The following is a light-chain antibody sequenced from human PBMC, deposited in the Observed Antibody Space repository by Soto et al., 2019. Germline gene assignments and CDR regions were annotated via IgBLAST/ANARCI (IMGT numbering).Light chain of an antibody. CDR1: QSVAGS. CDR3: QQRRNRIN. V-gene: IGKV3-11*01. Sequence: EIVMTQSPATLSVSPGGRATLSCRASQSVAGSLAWYQQKPGQAPRLLIYDISTRAAAIPARFSGSGSGTDFTLTVSSREPEDVALYYCQQRRNRINVGQETRREIK. CDR2: DIS. J-gene: IGKJ5*01.